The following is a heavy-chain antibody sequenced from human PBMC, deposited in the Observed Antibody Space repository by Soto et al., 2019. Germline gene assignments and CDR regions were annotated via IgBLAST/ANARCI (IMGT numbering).Heavy chain of an antibody. CDR3: AVRPPVTEYFQY. Sequence: QITLKESGPTLVKPTQTLTLTCTFSGFSLTTSGVGVGWIRQPPGKALEWLALIYWDDNKRYSPSLKSRLTITKDTSKNQVVLTMTNMDPVDTATYYCAVRPPVTEYFQYWGQGTMVTVSS. CDR1: GFSLTTSGVG. J-gene: IGHJ1*01. V-gene: IGHV2-5*02. CDR2: IYWDDNK. D-gene: IGHD2-21*02.